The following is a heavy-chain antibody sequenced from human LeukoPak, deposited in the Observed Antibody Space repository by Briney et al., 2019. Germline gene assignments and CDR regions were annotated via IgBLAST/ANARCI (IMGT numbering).Heavy chain of an antibody. D-gene: IGHD3-3*01. V-gene: IGHV4-34*01. Sequence: SETLSLTCAVYGGSFSGYYWSWIRQPPGKGLEWIGEINHSGSTNYNPSLKSRVTISVDTSKNQFSLKLSSVTAADTAVYYCARGGYTLLAWLPTLPYYYGMDVWGQGTTVTVSS. CDR1: GGSFSGYY. CDR2: INHSGST. J-gene: IGHJ6*02. CDR3: ARGGYTLLAWLPTLPYYYGMDV.